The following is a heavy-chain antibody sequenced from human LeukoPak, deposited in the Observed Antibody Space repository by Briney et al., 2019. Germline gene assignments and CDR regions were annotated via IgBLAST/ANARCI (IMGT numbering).Heavy chain of an antibody. Sequence: GGSLRLSCAASGFTFSSYGMHWVRQAPGKGLEWVAFIRYDGSNKYHADSVKGRFTISRDNSKNTLYLQMNSLRAEDTAVYYCAKLPLFDYYDSSGYYDSYYMDVWGKGTTVTISS. J-gene: IGHJ6*03. CDR3: AKLPLFDYYDSSGYYDSYYMDV. CDR1: GFTFSSYG. V-gene: IGHV3-30*02. D-gene: IGHD3-22*01. CDR2: IRYDGSNK.